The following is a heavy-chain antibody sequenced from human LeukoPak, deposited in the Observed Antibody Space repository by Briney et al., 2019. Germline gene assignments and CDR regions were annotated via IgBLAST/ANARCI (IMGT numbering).Heavy chain of an antibody. Sequence: GGSLRLSCAASGFNFSTYAMSWVRQAPGKGLEWVSGIRGSGGNTYYADSVKGRFTISRDNSKNTLYLQMNSLRAEDTAVYYCAKTSRGYSGYDSPFDYWGQGTLVTVSS. CDR2: IRGSGGNT. CDR1: GFNFSTYA. CDR3: AKTSRGYSGYDSPFDY. D-gene: IGHD5-12*01. V-gene: IGHV3-23*01. J-gene: IGHJ4*02.